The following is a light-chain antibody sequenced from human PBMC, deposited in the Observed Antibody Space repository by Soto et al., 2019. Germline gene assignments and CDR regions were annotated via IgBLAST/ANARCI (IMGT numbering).Light chain of an antibody. CDR2: DGS. CDR3: QQRDKWPPYT. CDR1: QSVGTY. V-gene: IGKV3-11*01. J-gene: IGKJ2*01. Sequence: EVVLTQSPATLSLSPGERATLSCRASQSVGTYVAWYQQKPGQAPRLLIYDGSNRATGIPARFSGSGSGTVFTLTISYLEPEDFAVYYCQQRDKWPPYTFGQGTKVDIK.